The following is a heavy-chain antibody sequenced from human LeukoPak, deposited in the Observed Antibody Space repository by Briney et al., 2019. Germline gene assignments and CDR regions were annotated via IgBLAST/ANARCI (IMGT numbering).Heavy chain of an antibody. Sequence: SETLSLTCTVSGGSISSYYWSWIRQPPGKGLEWIGYIYYSGSTNYNPSLKSRVTISVDTSKNQFSLKLSSVTAADTAVYYCAGSYGGFSYGMDVWGQGTTVTVSS. J-gene: IGHJ6*02. CDR2: IYYSGST. CDR3: AGSYGGFSYGMDV. CDR1: GGSISSYY. D-gene: IGHD5-12*01. V-gene: IGHV4-59*08.